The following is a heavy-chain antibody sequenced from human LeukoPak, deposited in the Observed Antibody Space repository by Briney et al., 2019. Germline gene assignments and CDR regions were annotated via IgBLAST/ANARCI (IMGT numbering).Heavy chain of an antibody. Sequence: SETLSLTCAVYGGSFSGYYWSWIRQPPGKGLEWIGEINHSGSTNYNPSLKSRVTISVDTSKNQFSLKLSSATAADTAVYYCARGRAAAAYWGQGTLVTVSS. J-gene: IGHJ4*02. CDR3: ARGRAAAAY. D-gene: IGHD6-13*01. V-gene: IGHV4-34*01. CDR2: INHSGST. CDR1: GGSFSGYY.